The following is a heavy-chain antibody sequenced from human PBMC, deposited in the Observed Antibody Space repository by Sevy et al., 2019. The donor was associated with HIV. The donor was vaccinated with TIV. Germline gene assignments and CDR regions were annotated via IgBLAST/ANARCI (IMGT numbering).Heavy chain of an antibody. CDR3: NTDLAYGDYWKGY. CDR2: IKSKTDGGTT. CDR1: GFTFSNAW. Sequence: GGSLRFSCVVSGFTFSNAWMYWVRQAPGKGLEWVGRIKSKTDGGTTDYIAPVRSRFVISRDDSRDTVYLQMNSLKTEYTAVYYCNTDLAYGDYWKGYWGQGTLVTVSS. V-gene: IGHV3-15*01. J-gene: IGHJ4*02. D-gene: IGHD4-17*01.